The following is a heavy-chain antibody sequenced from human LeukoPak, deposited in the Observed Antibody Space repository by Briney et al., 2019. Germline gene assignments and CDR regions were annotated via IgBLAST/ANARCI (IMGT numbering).Heavy chain of an antibody. CDR3: ARDPPRDSSGSNDY. Sequence: GASVKVSCKASGYTFTGYYMHWVRQAPGQGLEWMGWINPNSGGTNYAQKFQGRVTMTRDTSISTAYMELSRPRSDDTAVYYCARDPPRDSSGSNDYWGQGTLVTVSS. J-gene: IGHJ4*02. CDR2: INPNSGGT. D-gene: IGHD3-22*01. V-gene: IGHV1-2*02. CDR1: GYTFTGYY.